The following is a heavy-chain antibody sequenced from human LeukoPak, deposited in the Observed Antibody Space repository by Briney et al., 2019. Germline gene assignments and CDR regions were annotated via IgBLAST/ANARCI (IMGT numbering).Heavy chain of an antibody. D-gene: IGHD6-13*01. CDR2: IYTSGST. CDR3: ARDGYSSSWKAFDI. V-gene: IGHV4-4*07. Sequence: SETLSLTCTVSGGSISSYYWSWIRRPAGKGLEWIGRIYTSGSTNYNPSLKSRVTMSVDTSKNQFSLKLSSVTAADTAVCYCARDGYSSSWKAFDIWGQGTMVTVSS. CDR1: GGSISSYY. J-gene: IGHJ3*02.